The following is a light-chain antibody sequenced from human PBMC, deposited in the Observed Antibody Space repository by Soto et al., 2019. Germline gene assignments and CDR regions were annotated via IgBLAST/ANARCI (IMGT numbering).Light chain of an antibody. V-gene: IGKV1-5*01. Sequence: DIQMTQSPSTLSASVGDRVTITCRASQSIRTWLAWYQQKPGNAPKLLIYDASTLESGVPSRFSGSGSGTEFTLTISSLQPDDFATYYCQKYSTYSWTFGQGTKVEVK. CDR1: QSIRTW. CDR3: QKYSTYSWT. CDR2: DAS. J-gene: IGKJ1*01.